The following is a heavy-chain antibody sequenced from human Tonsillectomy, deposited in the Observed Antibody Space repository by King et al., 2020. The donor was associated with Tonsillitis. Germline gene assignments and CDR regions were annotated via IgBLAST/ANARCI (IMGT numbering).Heavy chain of an antibody. Sequence: VQLVESGGGLVQPGGSLRLSCAASGFTFRSYAMRWVRQAPGKGLEWVSDIRGSGDNIVYTDSVKGRFTISRYNSNNTLYLLMNTLRAEDTAVYYCAKVVDTSMVKYFEHWGQGPLVTVSS. CDR1: GFTFRSYA. CDR2: IRGSGDNI. J-gene: IGHJ4*02. V-gene: IGHV3-23*04. D-gene: IGHD5-18*01. CDR3: AKVVDTSMVKYFEH.